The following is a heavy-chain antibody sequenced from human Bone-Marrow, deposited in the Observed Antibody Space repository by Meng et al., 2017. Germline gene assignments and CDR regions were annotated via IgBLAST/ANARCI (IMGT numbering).Heavy chain of an antibody. CDR1: GFTFSSYA. D-gene: IGHD6-13*01. J-gene: IGHJ6*02. CDR2: ISYDGSNK. CDR3: ARGIPGIAAAGPEYYYYYGMDV. V-gene: IGHV3-30*01. Sequence: GGSLRLSCAASGFTFSSYAMHWVRQAPGKGLEWVAVISYDGSNKYYADSVKGRFTISRDNSKNTLYLQMNSLRAEDTAVYYCARGIPGIAAAGPEYYYYYGMDVWGQGTMVTVSS.